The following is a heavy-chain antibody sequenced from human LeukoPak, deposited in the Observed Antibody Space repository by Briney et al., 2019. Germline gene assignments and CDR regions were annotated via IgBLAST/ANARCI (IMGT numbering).Heavy chain of an antibody. V-gene: IGHV1-18*01. Sequence: ASVKVSCKASGGTFSSYAISWVRQAPGQGLEWMGWISVYNGNTKYAQKFQGRVTMTTDTSTSTAYMELRSLKSDDTAVYYCARGVGANSRPDYWGQGTLVTVSS. J-gene: IGHJ4*02. CDR1: GGTFSSYA. CDR3: ARGVGANSRPDY. CDR2: ISVYNGNT. D-gene: IGHD1-26*01.